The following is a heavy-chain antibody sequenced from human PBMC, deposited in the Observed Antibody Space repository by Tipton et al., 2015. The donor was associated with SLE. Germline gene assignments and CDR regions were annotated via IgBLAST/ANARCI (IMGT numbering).Heavy chain of an antibody. CDR3: ARDLSGPGPSIKGFDP. CDR1: GDSVSSNSAA. CDR2: TYYRSKWYS. D-gene: IGHD2-21*01. V-gene: IGHV6-1*01. J-gene: IGHJ5*02. Sequence: GLVKPSQTLSLTCAISGDSVSSNSAAWNWIRQSPSRGLEWLGRTYYRSKWYSDYAVSVKSRITINSDTSNNQFSLQLNSVTPEDTAVYYCARDLSGPGPSIKGFDPWGQGTLVTVSS.